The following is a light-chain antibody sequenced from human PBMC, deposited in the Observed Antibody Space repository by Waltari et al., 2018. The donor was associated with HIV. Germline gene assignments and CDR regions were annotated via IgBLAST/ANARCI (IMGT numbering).Light chain of an antibody. CDR1: SSNIGNHD. V-gene: IGLV1-51*01. CDR3: GTWDSSLSAV. Sequence: QSVLTQPPSVSAAPGQTVTISCSGSSSNIGNHDVSWYQQLPGTAPKLLIYGNNKRPSGTPDRVSGSKSGSAATLGITGLQPGDGADYYCGTWDSSLSAVFGGGTKLTVL. CDR2: GNN. J-gene: IGLJ3*02.